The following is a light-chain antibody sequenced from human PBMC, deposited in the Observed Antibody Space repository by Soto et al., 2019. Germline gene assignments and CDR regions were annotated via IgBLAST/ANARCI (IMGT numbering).Light chain of an antibody. J-gene: IGLJ2*01. CDR1: NSDIGGYNY. CDR3: CSYAGSYNFAL. CDR2: DVN. Sequence: QSALTRPRSVSGSPGQSVTFSCTGTNSDIGGYNYVSWYQQHPGKAPKLIIYDVNKRPSGVPDRFSGSKSGITASLTISGLQGEDEADYYCCSYAGSYNFALFGGGTKLTVL. V-gene: IGLV2-11*01.